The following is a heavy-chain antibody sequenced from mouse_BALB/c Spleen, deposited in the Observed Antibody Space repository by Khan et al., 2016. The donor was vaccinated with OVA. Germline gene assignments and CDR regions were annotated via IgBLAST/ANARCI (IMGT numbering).Heavy chain of an antibody. CDR1: GYSITSGYA. V-gene: IGHV3-2*02. J-gene: IGHJ2*01. CDR2: ISYSDVT. D-gene: IGHD1-1*01. Sequence: EVQLQESGPGLVKPSQSLSLTCTVTGYSITSGYAWNWIRQFPGNKLEWMGYISYSDVTKYNPSLKSRISINHDTSKNQFFLQLNSVTAEDTATYYCARGNYYGYYFDYWGQGTTLTVSS. CDR3: ARGNYYGYYFDY.